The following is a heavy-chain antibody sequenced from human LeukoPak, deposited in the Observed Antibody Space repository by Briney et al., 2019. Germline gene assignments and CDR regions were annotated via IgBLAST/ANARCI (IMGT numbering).Heavy chain of an antibody. V-gene: IGHV3-30*03. CDR2: TSYDGSNK. CDR3: ASGMGRQWLDPVDY. CDR1: GFTFSSYG. Sequence: GGSLRLSCAASGFTFSSYGMHWVRQAPGKGLEWVAVTSYDGSNKYYADSVKGRFTISRDNSKNTLYLQMNSLRAEDTAVYYCASGMGRQWLDPVDYWGQGTLVTVSS. J-gene: IGHJ4*02. D-gene: IGHD6-19*01.